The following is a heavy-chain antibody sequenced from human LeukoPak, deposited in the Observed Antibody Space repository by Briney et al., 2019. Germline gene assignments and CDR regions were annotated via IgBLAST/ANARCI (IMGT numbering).Heavy chain of an antibody. CDR2: SSYSGGKP. V-gene: IGHV3-23*01. J-gene: IGHJ4*02. Sequence: GGSLRLSCAASGFTFSSHGMSWVRQAPGKGLEWVSGSSYSGGKPNCADTVQARFTISRPNSKTTLYVQLNSLRAEDTAVYYCAKLFSTLAVSSPDYWGQGTLVTVSP. CDR3: AKLFSTLAVSSPDY. CDR1: GFTFSSHG. D-gene: IGHD4-11*01.